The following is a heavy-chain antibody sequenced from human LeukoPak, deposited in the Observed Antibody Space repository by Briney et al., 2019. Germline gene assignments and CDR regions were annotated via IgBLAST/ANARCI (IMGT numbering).Heavy chain of an antibody. D-gene: IGHD3-22*01. CDR3: ARDAHYSDSSGLDAFDI. J-gene: IGHJ3*02. CDR2: SWSDGRNK. CDR1: GCYISPYG. V-gene: IGHV3-33*01. Sequence: AESLRLTCEASGCYISPYGMHWVRQAPRQGLELLGASWSDGRNKFYEQSLKSRITISRDTSKSQVYLQMNNLSAADTAVYYCARDAHYSDSSGLDAFDIWGQGTMVTVSS.